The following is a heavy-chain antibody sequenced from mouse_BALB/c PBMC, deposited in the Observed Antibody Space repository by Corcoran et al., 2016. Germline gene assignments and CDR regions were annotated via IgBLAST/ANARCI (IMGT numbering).Heavy chain of an antibody. CDR3: ARLPITTEYYYAMDY. CDR2: ILPGSGST. V-gene: IGHV1-9*01. D-gene: IGHD1-2*01. Sequence: QVQLQQSGAELMKPGASVKISCKATGYTFSSYWIEWVKQRPGHGLEWIGEILPGSGSTNYNEKFKGKATFTADTSSNTAYMQLSSLTSEDSAVYYCARLPITTEYYYAMDYWGQGTSVTVSS. J-gene: IGHJ4*01. CDR1: GYTFSSYW.